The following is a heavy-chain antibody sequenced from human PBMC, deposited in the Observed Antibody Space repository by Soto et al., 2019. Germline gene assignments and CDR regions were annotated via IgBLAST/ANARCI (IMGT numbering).Heavy chain of an antibody. J-gene: IGHJ6*02. Sequence: QVQLQESGPGLVKPSETLSLTCTVSGGSISSFYWSWIRQPPGKGLEWIGYIYYSGSTNYNPSLKSRATIPVDTSKNQFSLKLSSVTAADTAVYYRARHLAYYYGLDVWGQGTTVTFSS. CDR3: ARHLAYYYGLDV. CDR2: IYYSGST. CDR1: GGSISSFY. V-gene: IGHV4-59*01.